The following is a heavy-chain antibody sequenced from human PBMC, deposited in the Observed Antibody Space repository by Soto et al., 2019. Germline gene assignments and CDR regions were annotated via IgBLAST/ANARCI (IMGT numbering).Heavy chain of an antibody. CDR1: GGSVRAPDW. CDR3: ARVRQGCSANNCYFDP. D-gene: IGHD1-1*01. Sequence: PSETLSLTCTLSGGSVRAPDWWNWVRQSPDKGLEWIAEVHISGHSNYNPSLRSRVSVSIGSSKNQFYLNLNSVTAADTAIYYCARVRQGCSANNCYFDPWGQGTQVTVS. V-gene: IGHV4-4*02. J-gene: IGHJ5*01. CDR2: VHISGHS.